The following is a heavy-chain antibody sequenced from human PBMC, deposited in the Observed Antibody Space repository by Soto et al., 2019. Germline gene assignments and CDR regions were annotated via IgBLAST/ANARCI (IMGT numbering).Heavy chain of an antibody. CDR3: ARGEDSYFDY. CDR1: GGSISSGGYY. CDR2: IYYSGST. V-gene: IGHV4-31*03. J-gene: IGHJ4*02. Sequence: PSETLSLTCTVSGGSISSGGYYWSWIRQHPGKGLEWIGYIYYSGSTYYNPSLKSRVTISVDTSKNQFSLKLSSVTAADTAVYYCARGEDSYFDYWGQGTLVTVSS.